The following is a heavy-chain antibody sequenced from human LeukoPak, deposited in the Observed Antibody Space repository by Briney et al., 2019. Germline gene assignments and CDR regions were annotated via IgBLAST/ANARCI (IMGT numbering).Heavy chain of an antibody. CDR1: GGSFSGYY. V-gene: IGHV4-34*01. D-gene: IGHD6-13*01. J-gene: IGHJ4*02. CDR3: RRVAHSSSWYFFDS. Sequence: SETLTLTCAVYGGSFSGYYWSWIRQPPGKGLEWIGEITHNGSTSYNPSLKGRVTISVDTSKNQFPLQLSSVTAADTAVYYCRRVAHSSSWYFFDSWGQGTLVTVSS. CDR2: ITHNGST.